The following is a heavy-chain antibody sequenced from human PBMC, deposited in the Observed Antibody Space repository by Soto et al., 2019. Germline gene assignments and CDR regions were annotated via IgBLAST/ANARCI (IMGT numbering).Heavy chain of an antibody. CDR3: AKDRDQWRPVLVGASAIDY. D-gene: IGHD1-26*01. CDR2: ISGSGGST. V-gene: IGHV3-23*01. CDR1: GFTFSSYA. Sequence: GGSLRLSCAASGFTFSSYAMSWVRQAPGKGLEWVSAISGSGGSTYYADSVKGRFTISRDNSKNTLYLQMNSLRAEDTAVYYCAKDRDQWRPVLVGASAIDYWGQGTLVTVSS. J-gene: IGHJ4*02.